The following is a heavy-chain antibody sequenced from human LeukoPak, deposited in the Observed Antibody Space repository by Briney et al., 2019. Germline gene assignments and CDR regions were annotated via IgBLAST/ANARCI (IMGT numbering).Heavy chain of an antibody. D-gene: IGHD3-9*01. J-gene: IGHJ4*02. CDR2: INPNSGGT. V-gene: IGHV1-2*04. CDR3: ARSPVLRYFDWLFYFDY. Sequence: ASVKVSCKASGYTFTGYYMHWVRQAPGQGLEWMGWINPNSGGTNYAQKLQGWVTMTRDTSISTAYMELSRLRSDDTAVYYCARSPVLRYFDWLFYFDYWGQGTLVTVSS. CDR1: GYTFTGYY.